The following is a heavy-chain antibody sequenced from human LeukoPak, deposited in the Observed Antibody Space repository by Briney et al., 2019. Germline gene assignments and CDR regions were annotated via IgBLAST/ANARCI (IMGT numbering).Heavy chain of an antibody. D-gene: IGHD6-6*01. V-gene: IGHV3-20*04. J-gene: IGHJ4*02. Sequence: GGSLRLSCVVSGFTFEDYGMNWVRQAPGKGLEWVSGINWNGGRTGYGDSLKGRFTISRDNAKNSLYLQIHSLRAGDTAVYYCARSYSSSIGEFDYWGQGTLVTVSS. CDR3: ARSYSSSIGEFDY. CDR2: INWNGGRT. CDR1: GFTFEDYG.